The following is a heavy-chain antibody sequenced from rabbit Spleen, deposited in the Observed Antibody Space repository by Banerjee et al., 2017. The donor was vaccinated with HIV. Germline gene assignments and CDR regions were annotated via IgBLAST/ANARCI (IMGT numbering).Heavy chain of an antibody. CDR3: TRNYVNAFDP. J-gene: IGHJ2*01. CDR2: IDTNDGDT. Sequence: LEESGGGLVKPGGTLTLTCTVSGFSFSSNWICWVRQATGKGLGWITCIDTNDGDTDNASLPKGRFSTSKTTSNTVTLQMASLAAADSATYFSTRNYVNAFDPWGPGTLVTVS. CDR1: GFSFSSNW. V-gene: IGHV1S45*01. D-gene: IGHD1-1*01.